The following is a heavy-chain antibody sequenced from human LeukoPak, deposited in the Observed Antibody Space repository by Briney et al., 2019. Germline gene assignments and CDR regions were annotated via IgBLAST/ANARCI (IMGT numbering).Heavy chain of an antibody. D-gene: IGHD3-10*01. CDR1: GYTFISYG. J-gene: IGHJ4*02. Sequence: ASVKVSCKASGYTFISYGISWVRQAPGQGPEWMGWVSAYNGNTSYVQKFQGRVTMTTDTSTRTVYMELRSLRSDDTAVYYCARDLSYGSRIRNFDYWGQGTLVIVSS. CDR3: ARDLSYGSRIRNFDY. CDR2: VSAYNGNT. V-gene: IGHV1-18*01.